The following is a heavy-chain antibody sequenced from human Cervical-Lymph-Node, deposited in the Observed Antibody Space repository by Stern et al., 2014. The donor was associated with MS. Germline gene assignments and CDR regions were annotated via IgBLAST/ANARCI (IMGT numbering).Heavy chain of an antibody. V-gene: IGHV1-18*01. CDR2: ISPYNGNT. Sequence: QVQLVQSGAEVKKPGASVKVSCKASGYSFTTYGISWVRQAPGQGLEWMGWISPYNGNTNYAQKFQGRVTMTTDTSTSTAYMELRSLRSDDTAVYFCARDLYQDTSGDLVVFAYWGQGTLVTVSS. CDR1: GYSFTTYG. J-gene: IGHJ4*02. D-gene: IGHD3-22*01. CDR3: ARDLYQDTSGDLVVFAY.